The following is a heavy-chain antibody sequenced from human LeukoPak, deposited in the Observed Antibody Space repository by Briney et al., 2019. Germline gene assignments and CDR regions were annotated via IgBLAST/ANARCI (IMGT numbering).Heavy chain of an antibody. D-gene: IGHD3-22*01. Sequence: SETLSLTCTVSGGSISSYYWSWIRQPPGKGLEWIGYIYYSGSTNYNPSLKSRVTISVDTSKNQFSLKLSSVTAADTAVYYCARANYYDSSGYNGDPYYYYYYYMVVWGKGTTVTVSS. CDR1: GGSISSYY. V-gene: IGHV4-59*01. CDR2: IYYSGST. J-gene: IGHJ6*03. CDR3: ARANYYDSSGYNGDPYYYYYYYMVV.